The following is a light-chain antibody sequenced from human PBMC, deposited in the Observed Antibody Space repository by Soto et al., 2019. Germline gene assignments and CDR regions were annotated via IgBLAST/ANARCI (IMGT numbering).Light chain of an antibody. CDR3: QQCNSYSRV. CDR1: QSISSW. J-gene: IGKJ1*01. V-gene: IGKV1-5*01. CDR2: DAS. Sequence: DIQMTQSPSTLSASVGDRVTITCRASQSISSWLAWYQQKQGKAPKLLIYDASSLESGVTSRFSGSGCGTEFTLTISSLQPDDFATYYCQQCNSYSRVFGQGTKVEIK.